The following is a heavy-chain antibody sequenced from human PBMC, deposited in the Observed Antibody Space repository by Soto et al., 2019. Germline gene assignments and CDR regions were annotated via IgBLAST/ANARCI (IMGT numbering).Heavy chain of an antibody. CDR3: ARHRDDYYDILTGYYTVYYYYYMDV. CDR1: GGSISSYY. J-gene: IGHJ6*03. D-gene: IGHD3-9*01. CDR2: IYYSGST. Sequence: LTCTVSGGSISSYYWSWTRQPPGKGLEWIGYIYYSGSTNYNPSLKSRVTISVDTSKNQFSLKLSSVTAADTAVYYCARHRDDYYDILTGYYTVYYYYYMDVWGQGTTVTVSS. V-gene: IGHV4-59*08.